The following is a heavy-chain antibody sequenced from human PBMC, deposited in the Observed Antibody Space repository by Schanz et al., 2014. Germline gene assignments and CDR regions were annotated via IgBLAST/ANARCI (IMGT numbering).Heavy chain of an antibody. CDR1: GYTFTSYD. CDR3: ARDGVDAAAGGNY. CDR2: MNPDSGNT. Sequence: VQLVQSGAEVKRPGASVRVSCKASGYTFTSYDFNWVRQAPGQGLEWMGWMNPDSGNTGYAQKCQGRVTMTRDTSTSTVYMELSSLRSEDTAVYYCARDGVDAAAGGNYWGQGTLVTVSS. V-gene: IGHV1-8*01. D-gene: IGHD6-13*01. J-gene: IGHJ4*02.